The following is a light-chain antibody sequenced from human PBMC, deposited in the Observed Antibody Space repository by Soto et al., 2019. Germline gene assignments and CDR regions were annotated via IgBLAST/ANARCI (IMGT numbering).Light chain of an antibody. CDR3: QQYEGNPT. Sequence: DIQLTQSPSTLSASIGDRVVITCRASQTIDRWLAWYQQRPGLAPRLLIYDASTLESGVPSRFSDSGSETEFTLTISSLKPDDFATYHCQQYEGNPTFGQGTTVEVK. J-gene: IGKJ1*01. CDR1: QTIDRW. CDR2: DAS. V-gene: IGKV1-5*01.